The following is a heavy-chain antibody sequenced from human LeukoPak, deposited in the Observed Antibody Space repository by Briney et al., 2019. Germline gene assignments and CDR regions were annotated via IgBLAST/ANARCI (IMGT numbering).Heavy chain of an antibody. CDR2: INPNSGGT. D-gene: IGHD6-6*01. CDR3: TRHFEYSSSANDY. J-gene: IGHJ4*02. CDR1: GYTFTGYY. V-gene: IGHV1-2*06. Sequence: ASVKVSCKASGYTFTGYYMHWVRQAPGQGLEWMGRINPNSGGTNYAQKFQGRVTITTDESTSTAYMELSSLRSGDTAVYYCTRHFEYSSSANDYWGQGTLVTVSS.